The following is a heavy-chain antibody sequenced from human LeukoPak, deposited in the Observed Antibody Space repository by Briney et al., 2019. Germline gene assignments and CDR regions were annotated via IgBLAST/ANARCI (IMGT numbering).Heavy chain of an antibody. CDR2: ISAYNGNT. CDR1: GYTFTSYG. Sequence: ASVKVSCKASGYTFTSYGISWVRQAPGQGLEGMGWISAYNGNTNYAQKLQGRVTMTTDTSTSTAYMELRSLRSDDTAVYYCARAGCSGGSCYSSYYYYGMDVWGQGTTVTVSS. D-gene: IGHD2-15*01. J-gene: IGHJ6*02. V-gene: IGHV1-18*01. CDR3: ARAGCSGGSCYSSYYYYGMDV.